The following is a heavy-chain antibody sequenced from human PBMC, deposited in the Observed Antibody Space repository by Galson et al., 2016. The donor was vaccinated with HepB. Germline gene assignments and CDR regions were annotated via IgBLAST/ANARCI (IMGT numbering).Heavy chain of an antibody. CDR2: ISSSSYYI. J-gene: IGHJ6*02. Sequence: SLRLSCAASGFTFSSYSMNWVRQAPGKGLEWVSSISSSSYYIYYADSVKGRFTISRDNAKNSLYLQMNSLRAEDTAVYYCARDFGDYFTPWYYYFGMDVWGQGTTVTVSS. CDR3: ARDFGDYFTPWYYYFGMDV. D-gene: IGHD4-17*01. CDR1: GFTFSSYS. V-gene: IGHV3-21*01.